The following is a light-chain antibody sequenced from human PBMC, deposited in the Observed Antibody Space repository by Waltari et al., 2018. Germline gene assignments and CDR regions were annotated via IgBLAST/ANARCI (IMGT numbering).Light chain of an antibody. V-gene: IGLV5-37*01. CDR2: YYSDSDR. J-gene: IGLJ2*01. CDR3: QMFDDSAVV. CDR1: SGLNVATDN. Sequence: QPVLTQPPSLSTSPGASARLPCTLSSGLNVATDNIYWYQQKPGSAPSFFLYYYSDSDRELGPGGPIRGSGSKDTSTNAAFLLMSGLQPEDEDDYYCQMFDDSAVVFGGGTRLTVL.